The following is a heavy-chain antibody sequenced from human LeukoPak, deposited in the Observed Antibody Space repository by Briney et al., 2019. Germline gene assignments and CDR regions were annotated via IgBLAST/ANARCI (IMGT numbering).Heavy chain of an antibody. CDR2: IYHSGST. CDR1: GYSISSGYY. V-gene: IGHV4-38-2*02. CDR3: ARVRGYCSSTICYRYYFDY. D-gene: IGHD2-2*01. Sequence: SETLSLTCTISGYSISSGYYWGWIRQPPGKGLEWIGTIYHSGSTYYNPPLKSRVTISVDTSKNQFSLKLTSVTAADTAVYYCARVRGYCSSTICYRYYFDYWGQGTLVTVSS. J-gene: IGHJ4*02.